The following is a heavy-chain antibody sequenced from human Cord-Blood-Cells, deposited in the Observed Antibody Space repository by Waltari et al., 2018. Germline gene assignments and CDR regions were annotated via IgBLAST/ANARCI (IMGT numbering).Heavy chain of an antibody. Sequence: QVQLVQSGAEVKKPGASVKVSCKASGYTFTSYDINWVRQATGQGLEWMGWMNPTNGNTGYAQKFQGRVTMTRNTSIRTAYMELSSLRSEDTAVYYCARGTSIAALPDYWGQGTLVTVSS. V-gene: IGHV1-8*01. CDR1: GYTFTSYD. D-gene: IGHD6-13*01. J-gene: IGHJ4*02. CDR3: ARGTSIAALPDY. CDR2: MNPTNGNT.